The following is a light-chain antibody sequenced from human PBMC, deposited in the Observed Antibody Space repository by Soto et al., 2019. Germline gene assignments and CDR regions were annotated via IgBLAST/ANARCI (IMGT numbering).Light chain of an antibody. CDR2: GAS. J-gene: IGKJ5*01. CDR1: QSVSSSY. Sequence: EIVLTQSPGTLSLSPGERATLSCRASQSVSSSYLAWYQQKPGQAPRLLIYGASSRATGIPDRFSGSGSGTDFTLTISRLEPEDFGVYYCQQYGSSLLITFGQGTRLEIK. CDR3: QQYGSSLLIT. V-gene: IGKV3-20*01.